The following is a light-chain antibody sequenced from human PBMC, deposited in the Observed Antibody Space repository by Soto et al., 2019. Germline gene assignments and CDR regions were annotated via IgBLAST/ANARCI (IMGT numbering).Light chain of an antibody. J-gene: IGLJ3*02. CDR1: SGHSSYA. CDR3: QTWGTGILV. Sequence: QPVLTQSPSASASPGASVKLTCALSSGHSSYAIAWHQQQPEKGPRALMKLNSDGSHTRGDGIPDRFSGSSSGAERYLTISSLQSEDEAGYYCQTWGTGILVFGGGTKLTVL. CDR2: LNSDGSH. V-gene: IGLV4-69*01.